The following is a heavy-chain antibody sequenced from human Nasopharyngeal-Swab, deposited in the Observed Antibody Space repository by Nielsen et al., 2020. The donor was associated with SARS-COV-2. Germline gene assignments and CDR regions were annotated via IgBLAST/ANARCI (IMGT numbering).Heavy chain of an antibody. V-gene: IGHV4-34*01. Sequence: SETLSLTCAVYGGSFRGYYWSWIRQPPGKGLEWIGEINQSGSTNYNQSLKSRVTISVDTSKNQFSLKLSSVNAADTAVYYCARSSYWFVVGLLLPNRLFDYWGQGTLVTVSS. CDR2: INQSGST. J-gene: IGHJ4*02. D-gene: IGHD3-22*01. CDR1: GGSFRGYY. CDR3: ARSSYWFVVGLLLPNRLFDY.